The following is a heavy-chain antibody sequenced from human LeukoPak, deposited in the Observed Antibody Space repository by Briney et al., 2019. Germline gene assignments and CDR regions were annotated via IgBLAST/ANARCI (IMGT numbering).Heavy chain of an antibody. V-gene: IGHV3-66*01. J-gene: IGHJ4*02. CDR2: IYSGGST. CDR3: ARGSSTSCLDY. D-gene: IGHD2-2*01. CDR1: GFTFSSNY. Sequence: GGSLRLSCAASGFTFSSNYMSWVRQAPGKGLEWVSVIYSGGSTYYSDSVKGRFTISRDNSKNTLYLQMNSLRAEDTAVYYCARGSSTSCLDYWGQGTLVTVSS.